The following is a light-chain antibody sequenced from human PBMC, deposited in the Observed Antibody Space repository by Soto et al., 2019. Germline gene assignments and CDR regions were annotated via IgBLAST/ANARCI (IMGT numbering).Light chain of an antibody. CDR2: EVS. CDR3: SSYTSRNTLI. J-gene: IGLJ2*01. V-gene: IGLV2-14*01. Sequence: LTQPASVSGSPGQSITISCTGTSSDVGGYNYVSWYQQHPDKAPKLMIYEVSNRPSGVSSRFSGSKSGNTASLTISGLQAEDGADYYCSSYTSRNTLIFGGGTKLTVL. CDR1: SSDVGGYNY.